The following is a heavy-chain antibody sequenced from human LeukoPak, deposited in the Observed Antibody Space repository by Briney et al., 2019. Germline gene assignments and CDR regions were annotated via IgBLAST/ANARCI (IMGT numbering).Heavy chain of an antibody. Sequence: GGSLRLSCAASGFTFSSYGTNWVRQAPGKGLEFVAYISSSGATIYCADSLKGRFTISRDNAKNSLYLQMNSLRDEDTAVYFCVRANSLMVRGVITYFDSWGQGTLVTVSS. CDR2: ISSSGATI. V-gene: IGHV3-48*02. CDR1: GFTFSSYG. J-gene: IGHJ4*02. CDR3: VRANSLMVRGVITYFDS. D-gene: IGHD3-10*01.